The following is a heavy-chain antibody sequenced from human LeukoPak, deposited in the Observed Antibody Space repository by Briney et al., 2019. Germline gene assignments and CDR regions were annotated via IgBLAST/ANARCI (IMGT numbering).Heavy chain of an antibody. Sequence: ASVKVSCKVSGYTFTSYYMHWVRQAPGQGLEWMGIINPSGGSTSYAQKFQGIFTMTRDTSTSTVYMELSSLRSEDTAVYYCARIAAAAGADYWGQGTLVTVSS. CDR2: INPSGGST. CDR3: ARIAAAAGADY. CDR1: GYTFTSYY. V-gene: IGHV1-46*01. J-gene: IGHJ4*02. D-gene: IGHD6-13*01.